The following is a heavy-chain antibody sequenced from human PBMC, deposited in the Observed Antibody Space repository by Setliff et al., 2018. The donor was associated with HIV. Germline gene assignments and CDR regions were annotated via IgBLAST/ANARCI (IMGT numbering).Heavy chain of an antibody. D-gene: IGHD3-22*01. Sequence: QTLSLSCAISGDSVLSSRAAWNWIRQSPSGGLEWLGRIYYRSKWYSEYAVSVKSRLTIKPDTLENRFSLQLSSVTPEDTAVYFCARYCDPSRYYYLSLFDFWGQGTPVTVSS. CDR2: IYYRSKWYS. J-gene: IGHJ4*02. CDR3: ARYCDPSRYYYLSLFDF. CDR1: GDSVLSSRAA. V-gene: IGHV6-1*01.